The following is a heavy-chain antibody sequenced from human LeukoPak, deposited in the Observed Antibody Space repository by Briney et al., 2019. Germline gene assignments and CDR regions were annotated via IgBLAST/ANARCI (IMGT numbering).Heavy chain of an antibody. CDR3: AKDAAGPEY. V-gene: IGHV3-30*18. CDR1: GFTFSSYV. D-gene: IGHD6-13*01. J-gene: IGHJ4*02. CDR2: ISYAGSNK. Sequence: GGSLRLSCAASGFTFSSYVMHWVRQAPGKRLDWVALISYAGSNKYYADSVKGRFTISRDNSRNTLYLQMNSLRAEDTAVYYCAKDAAGPEYWGQGTLVTVSS.